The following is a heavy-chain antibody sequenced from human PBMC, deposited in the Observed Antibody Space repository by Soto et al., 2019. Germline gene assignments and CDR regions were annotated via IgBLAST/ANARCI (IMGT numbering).Heavy chain of an antibody. D-gene: IGHD3-10*01. CDR2: IYHTGTT. CDR3: ARVRGYGSGSYYNVGPAIYGMDV. V-gene: IGHV4-30-2*01. J-gene: IGHJ6*02. Sequence: PSETLSLTCTVSGGSINSGGYSWTWIRQPPGKGLEWIGFIYHTGTTYYNPSLKSRVTISVDRSKNQFSLKLNSVTAADTAVYYCARVRGYGSGSYYNVGPAIYGMDVWGQGTTVTVSS. CDR1: GGSINSGGYS.